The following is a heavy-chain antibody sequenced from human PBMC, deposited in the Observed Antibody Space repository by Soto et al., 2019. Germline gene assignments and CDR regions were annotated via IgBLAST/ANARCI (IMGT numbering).Heavy chain of an antibody. Sequence: GGSLRLSCAASGFTFSSFGMHWVRQAPGKGLEWVAVISYDGTEEKYADSVKGRATVSRDNSKNTVYLQMNRLRGGDSAIYYCAKGRFDVVTISPFDHWGQGTLVTVSS. CDR3: AKGRFDVVTISPFDH. CDR1: GFTFSSFG. J-gene: IGHJ4*01. D-gene: IGHD3-3*02. V-gene: IGHV3-30*18. CDR2: ISYDGTEE.